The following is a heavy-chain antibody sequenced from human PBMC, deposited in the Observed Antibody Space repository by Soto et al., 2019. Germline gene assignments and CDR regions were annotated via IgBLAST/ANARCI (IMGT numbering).Heavy chain of an antibody. CDR3: ARAEGYTIFGVVISPRGYGMDV. D-gene: IGHD3-3*01. Sequence: GGSLRLSCAASGLTFSSYSMNWVRQARGKGLEWVSSISSSSSYIYYADSVKGRFTISRDNAKNSLYLQMNSLRAEDTAVYYCARAEGYTIFGVVISPRGYGMDVWGQGTTVTVSS. V-gene: IGHV3-21*01. CDR1: GLTFSSYS. J-gene: IGHJ6*02. CDR2: ISSSSSYI.